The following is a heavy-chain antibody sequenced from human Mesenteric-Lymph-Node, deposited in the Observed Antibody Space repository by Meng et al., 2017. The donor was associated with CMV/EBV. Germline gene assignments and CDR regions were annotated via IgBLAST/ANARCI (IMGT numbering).Heavy chain of an antibody. Sequence: ASVKVSCKASGYIFTSYDINWVRQATGQGLEWMGWMNPNSGNTGYAQKFQGRVTMTRNTSIGTAYMELSSLRSEDTAVYYCAKAAAEGYYYYYYGMDVWGQGTTVTVSS. CDR2: MNPNSGNT. J-gene: IGHJ6*02. CDR1: GYIFTSYD. V-gene: IGHV1-8*01. CDR3: AKAAAEGYYYYYYGMDV. D-gene: IGHD6-13*01.